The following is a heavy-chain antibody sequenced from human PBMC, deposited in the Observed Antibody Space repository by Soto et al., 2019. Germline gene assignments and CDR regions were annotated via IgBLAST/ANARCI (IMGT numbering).Heavy chain of an antibody. CDR2: ISYDGSNK. V-gene: IGHV3-30*03. J-gene: IGHJ6*02. D-gene: IGHD1-1*01. CDR3: AGALENPYFYYGLNV. Sequence: GGSLRLSCATSGFTFHDYAMSWVRQAPGKGLEWVTVISYDGSNKYYADSVKGRFTISRDNSKNTLYLQMNSLRVEDTATYYCAGALENPYFYYGLNVWGQGTTVTVSS. CDR1: GFTFHDYA.